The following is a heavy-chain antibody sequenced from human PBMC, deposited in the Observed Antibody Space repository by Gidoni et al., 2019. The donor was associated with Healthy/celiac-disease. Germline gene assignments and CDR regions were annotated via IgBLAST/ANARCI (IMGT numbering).Heavy chain of an antibody. CDR3: ARVPQDSSGYYPDAFDI. D-gene: IGHD3-22*01. CDR2: IIPICGTA. CDR1: GGPFRSYA. V-gene: IGHV1-69*01. J-gene: IGHJ3*02. Sequence: QVQLVQSGAEVKKPGSSVKVSCKASGGPFRSYAISWVGQAPGQGLEWMGGIIPICGTANYAQKFQGRVTITADESTSTAYMELSSLRSEDTAVYYCARVPQDSSGYYPDAFDIWGQGTMVTVSS.